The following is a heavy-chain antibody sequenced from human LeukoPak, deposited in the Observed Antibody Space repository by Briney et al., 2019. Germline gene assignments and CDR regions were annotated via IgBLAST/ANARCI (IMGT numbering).Heavy chain of an antibody. Sequence: ASVRVSCKASGYNFAGYYMHWVRQAPGQGLEWMGRINPNSGATRFAQKFQGRVTMTGDASITTAYMELSSLKSDDTAVYYCARADDYGGYPDYWGQGTLVTVSS. CDR3: ARADDYGGYPDY. J-gene: IGHJ4*02. CDR2: INPNSGAT. V-gene: IGHV1-2*06. D-gene: IGHD4-17*01. CDR1: GYNFAGYY.